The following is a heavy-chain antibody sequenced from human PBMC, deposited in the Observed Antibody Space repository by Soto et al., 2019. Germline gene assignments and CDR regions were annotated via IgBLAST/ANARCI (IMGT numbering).Heavy chain of an antibody. CDR1: GGSISSYY. CDR2: IYYSGST. J-gene: IGHJ4*02. V-gene: IGHV4-59*01. CDR3: ARYGLKYYYDSSGYYYFDY. Sequence: SETLSLTCTVSGGSISSYYWSWIRQPPGKGLEWIGYIYYSGSTNYNPSLKSRVTIPVDTSKNQFSLKLSSVTAADTAVYYCARYGLKYYYDSSGYYYFDYWGQGTLVTVSS. D-gene: IGHD3-22*01.